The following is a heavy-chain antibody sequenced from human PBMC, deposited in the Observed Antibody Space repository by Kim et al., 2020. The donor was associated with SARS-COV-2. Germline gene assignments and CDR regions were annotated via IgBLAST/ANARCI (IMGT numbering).Heavy chain of an antibody. CDR2: IYNSGNT. V-gene: IGHV4-59*08. D-gene: IGHD3-16*01. J-gene: IGHJ4*02. Sequence: SETLSLTCSVSGGSISSYYWSWIRQSPGKGLEWIAYIYNSGNTNYNTSLKSRVTISVDTSKNQVSLKLSSVTAADTAVYYCASRRGESGKYFDYWGQGTL. CDR1: GGSISSYY. CDR3: ASRRGESGKYFDY.